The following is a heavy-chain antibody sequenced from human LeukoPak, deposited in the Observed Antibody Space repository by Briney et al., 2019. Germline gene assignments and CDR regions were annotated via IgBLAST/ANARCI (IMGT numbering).Heavy chain of an antibody. CDR2: ISSSGSTI. V-gene: IGHV3-11*01. CDR1: GFTFSDYY. D-gene: IGHD6-13*01. J-gene: IGHJ1*01. Sequence: GGSLRLSCAASGFTFSDYYMSWIRQAPGKGLEWVSYISSSGSTIYYADSVKGRFTISRDNAKNSLYLQMNSLRAEDTAAYYCARVLGSSWYSYFQHWGQGTLVTVSS. CDR3: ARVLGSSWYSYFQH.